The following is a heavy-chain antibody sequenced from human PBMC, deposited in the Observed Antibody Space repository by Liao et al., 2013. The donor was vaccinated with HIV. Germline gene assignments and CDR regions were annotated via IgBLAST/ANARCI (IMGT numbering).Heavy chain of an antibody. CDR2: IYYTGST. Sequence: QVQLQESGPRLVKPSETLSLTCTVSGGSISTYYWSWIRQSPGRGLEWIGYIYYTGSTNYNPSLKSRVTMSVDTSKNQFSLKLNSVTATDTAVYYCARASHDFWSGYYNGWGQGALVTVSS. D-gene: IGHD3-3*01. CDR1: GGSISTYY. V-gene: IGHV4-59*08. J-gene: IGHJ4*02. CDR3: ARASHDFWSGYYNG.